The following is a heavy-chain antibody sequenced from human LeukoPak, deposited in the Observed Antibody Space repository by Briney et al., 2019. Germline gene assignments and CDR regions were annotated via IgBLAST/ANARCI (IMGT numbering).Heavy chain of an antibody. CDR3: ARDHIVVVPDLIYYYYGMDV. V-gene: IGHV3-21*01. D-gene: IGHD2-2*01. J-gene: IGHJ6*02. Sequence: GGSLRLSCAASGFTFSSYSMNWVRQAPGKGLEWVSSISSSSSYIYYADSVKGRFTISRDNSKNTLYLQMNSLRAEDTAVYYCARDHIVVVPDLIYYYYGMDVWGQGTTVTVSS. CDR1: GFTFSSYS. CDR2: ISSSSSYI.